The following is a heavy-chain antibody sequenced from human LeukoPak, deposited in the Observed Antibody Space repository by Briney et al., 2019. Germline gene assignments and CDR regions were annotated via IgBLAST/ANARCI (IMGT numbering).Heavy chain of an antibody. J-gene: IGHJ4*02. CDR3: AKGVAEVVPVFDY. CDR1: GFSFSSYA. CDR2: ISSSSSTI. D-gene: IGHD2-2*01. V-gene: IGHV3-48*01. Sequence: GGSLRLSCVASGFSFSSYAMSWVRQAPGKGLEWVSYISSSSSTIYYADSVKGRFTISRDNSKNTLYLQMNSLRAEDTAVYYCAKGVAEVVPVFDYWRQGTLVTVPS.